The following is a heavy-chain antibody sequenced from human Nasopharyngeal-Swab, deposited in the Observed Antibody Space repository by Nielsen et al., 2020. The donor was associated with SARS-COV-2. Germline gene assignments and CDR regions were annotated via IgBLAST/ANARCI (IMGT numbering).Heavy chain of an antibody. CDR1: GGSFSGYY. Sequence: GSLRLSCAVYGGSFSGYYWSWIRQPPGKGLEWIGEINHSGSTNYNPSLKSRVTIPVDTSKNQFSLKLSSVTAADTAVYYCARAPLRGVDYWGQGTLVTVSS. CDR2: INHSGST. D-gene: IGHD4-17*01. CDR3: ARAPLRGVDY. J-gene: IGHJ4*02. V-gene: IGHV4-34*01.